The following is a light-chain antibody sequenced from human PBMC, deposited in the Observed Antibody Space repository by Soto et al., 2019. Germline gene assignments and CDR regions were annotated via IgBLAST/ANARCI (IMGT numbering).Light chain of an antibody. V-gene: IGKV3-20*01. J-gene: IGKJ1*01. Sequence: EIVLTQSPGTLSLSPGEGATLSCRASQSVSSTYLAWYQQKPGQAPRLLIYAASTRAAGIPDRFSGSGSGTDFTLTINRLEPEDSAVYFCQQYGTSLWTFGQGTKVEIK. CDR2: AAS. CDR1: QSVSSTY. CDR3: QQYGTSLWT.